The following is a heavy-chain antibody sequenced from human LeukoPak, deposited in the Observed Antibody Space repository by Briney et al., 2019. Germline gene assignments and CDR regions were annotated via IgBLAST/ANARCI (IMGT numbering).Heavy chain of an antibody. Sequence: PSETLSLTCTVSGGSISSYYWSWIRQPPGKGLEWIGYIYCSGSTNYNPSLKSRVTISVDTSKNQFSLKLSSVTAADTAVYYCARGGDTAMVTAFDYWGQGTLVTVSS. J-gene: IGHJ4*02. CDR1: GGSISSYY. CDR3: ARGGDTAMVTAFDY. D-gene: IGHD5-18*01. V-gene: IGHV4-59*01. CDR2: IYCSGST.